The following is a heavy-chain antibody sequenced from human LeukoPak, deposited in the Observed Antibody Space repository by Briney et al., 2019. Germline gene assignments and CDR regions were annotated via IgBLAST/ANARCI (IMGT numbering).Heavy chain of an antibody. D-gene: IGHD3-10*01. CDR3: ARHLPYYYGSGSNPPFNY. Sequence: GGSLRLSCAASGFTFSTYTMNWVRQAPGKGLEWVSFISTSSSYIYYGDSVKGRFTISRDNAKNSLYLQMNSLRAEDTAVYYCARHLPYYYGSGSNPPFNYWGQGTLVTVSS. J-gene: IGHJ4*02. CDR2: ISTSSSYI. CDR1: GFTFSTYT. V-gene: IGHV3-21*01.